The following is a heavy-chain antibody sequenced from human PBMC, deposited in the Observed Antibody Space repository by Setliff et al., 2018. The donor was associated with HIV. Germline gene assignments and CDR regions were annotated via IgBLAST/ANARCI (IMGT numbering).Heavy chain of an antibody. CDR3: ARSPLVTSSPPLYYFDY. V-gene: IGHV3-48*04. D-gene: IGHD3-9*01. CDR2: LSHSGTTI. J-gene: IGHJ4*02. CDR1: GFTFSSFS. Sequence: GESLKISCAASGFTFSSFSMNWVRQAPGKGLEWVSYLSHSGTTIYYADSVKGRFTISRDNARNSLHLQMDSLRAEDTAVYYCARSPLVTSSPPLYYFDYWGQGALVTVSS.